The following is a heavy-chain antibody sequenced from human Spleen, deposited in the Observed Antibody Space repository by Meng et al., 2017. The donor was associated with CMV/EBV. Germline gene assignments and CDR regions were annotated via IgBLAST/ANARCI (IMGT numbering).Heavy chain of an antibody. CDR3: ATTLYTVREYDGSGWFDP. CDR1: GGSFSGYY. D-gene: IGHD1-26*01. V-gene: IGHV4-34*01. CDR2: INHSGST. Sequence: VQVHEWGAGLLKPSRTLSHPSSVYGGSFSGYYWSWIRQPPGKGLEWIGEINHSGSTNYNPSLKSRVTISVDTSKNQFSLKLSSVTAADTAVYYCATTLYTVREYDGSGWFDPGAREPWSPSPQ. J-gene: IGHJ5*02.